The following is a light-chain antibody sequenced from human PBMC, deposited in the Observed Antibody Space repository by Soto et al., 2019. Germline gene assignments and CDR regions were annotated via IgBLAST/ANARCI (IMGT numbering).Light chain of an antibody. J-gene: IGKJ4*01. Sequence: EIVLTQSPGTLSLSPGEGATLSCRASQSLSNNYLAWYQQKPGLAPRLLIYGASSRATGIPDRFSGSASGTDFTLSISRPEPEDFAVYYCQQYGSSPLTFGGGTKVEIK. CDR2: GAS. V-gene: IGKV3-20*01. CDR1: QSLSNNY. CDR3: QQYGSSPLT.